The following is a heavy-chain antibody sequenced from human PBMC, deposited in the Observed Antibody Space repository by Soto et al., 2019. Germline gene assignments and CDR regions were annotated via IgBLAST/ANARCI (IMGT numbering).Heavy chain of an antibody. CDR2: ISSSSSYI. CDR1: GFTFSSYS. J-gene: IGHJ6*02. D-gene: IGHD3-22*01. V-gene: IGHV3-21*01. CDR3: ARDRVADQNYDSSGNDGMDV. Sequence: GGSLRLSCAASGFTFSSYSMNWVRQAPGKGLEWVSPISSSSSYIYYADSVKGRFTISRDTAKNSLYLQMNSLRAEDTAVYYCARDRVADQNYDSSGNDGMDVWGRGTTVTVSS.